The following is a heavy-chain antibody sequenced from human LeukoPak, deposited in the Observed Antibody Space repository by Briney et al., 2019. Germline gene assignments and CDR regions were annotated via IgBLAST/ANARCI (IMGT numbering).Heavy chain of an antibody. CDR3: ARDYQLPAGINFDY. V-gene: IGHV1-18*01. Sequence: AAVNVSCKASGYTFTSYGISWVRQAPGQGLEWMGWISAYNGNTNYAQKLQGRVTMTTDTSTSTAYMELRSLRSDDTAVYYCARDYQLPAGINFDYWGQGTLVTVSS. CDR2: ISAYNGNT. J-gene: IGHJ4*02. D-gene: IGHD2-2*01. CDR1: GYTFTSYG.